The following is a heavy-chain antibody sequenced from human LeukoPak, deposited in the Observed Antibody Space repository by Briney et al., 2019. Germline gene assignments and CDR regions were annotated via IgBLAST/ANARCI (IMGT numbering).Heavy chain of an antibody. Sequence: GGSLRLSCAASGFTFSSYSMNWVRQAPGKELEWVSSISSSSSYIYYADSVKGRFTISRDNAKNSLYLQMNSLRAEDTAVYYCARDYCSSTSCYFDYWGQGTLVTVSS. J-gene: IGHJ4*02. V-gene: IGHV3-21*01. CDR2: ISSSSSYI. CDR3: ARDYCSSTSCYFDY. CDR1: GFTFSSYS. D-gene: IGHD2-2*01.